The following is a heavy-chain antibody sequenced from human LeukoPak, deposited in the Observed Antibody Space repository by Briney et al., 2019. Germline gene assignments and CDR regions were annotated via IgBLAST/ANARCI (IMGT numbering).Heavy chain of an antibody. J-gene: IGHJ5*02. Sequence: PSETLSLTCTVSGGSISSSSYYWGWIRQPPGKGLEWIGSIYYSGSTYYNPSLKSRVTISVDTSKNQFSLKLSSVTAADTAVYYCARGARSRQAWFDPWGQGTLVTVSS. CDR2: IYYSGST. CDR3: ARGARSRQAWFDP. V-gene: IGHV4-39*01. CDR1: GGSISSSSYY.